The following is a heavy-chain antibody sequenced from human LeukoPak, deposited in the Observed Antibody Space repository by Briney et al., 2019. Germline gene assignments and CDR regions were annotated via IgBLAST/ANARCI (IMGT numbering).Heavy chain of an antibody. Sequence: GGSLRLSCAASGFTFSSYAMSWVRQAPGKGLEWVSAISGSGGSTYYADSVKGRFTISRDNSKNTLYLQMNSLRAEDTAVYYCAKEEGSYPPRAYYFDYWGQGTLVTVSS. D-gene: IGHD1-26*01. V-gene: IGHV3-23*01. CDR3: AKEEGSYPPRAYYFDY. CDR2: ISGSGGST. J-gene: IGHJ4*02. CDR1: GFTFSSYA.